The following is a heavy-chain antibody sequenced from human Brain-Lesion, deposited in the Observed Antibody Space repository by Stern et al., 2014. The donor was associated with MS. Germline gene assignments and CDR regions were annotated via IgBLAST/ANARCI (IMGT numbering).Heavy chain of an antibody. J-gene: IGHJ4*02. CDR2: ISWNSGTI. V-gene: IGHV3-9*01. D-gene: IGHD1-14*01. CDR3: ARGITGSSAYFAY. CDR1: CFTFDDYA. Sequence: QLVQSGGDLVQPGRSLRLSCAAFCFTFDDYAMHWVPQAPGKGLEWVAGISWNSGTIGYADSVKGRFTTSRDNAYSSLYLQMNSLRPEDTALYYCARGITGSSAYFAYWGQGTLVTVSS.